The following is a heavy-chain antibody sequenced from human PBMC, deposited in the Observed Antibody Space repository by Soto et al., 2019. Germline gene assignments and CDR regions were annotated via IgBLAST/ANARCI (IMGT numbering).Heavy chain of an antibody. J-gene: IGHJ6*02. CDR1: GFTFSNAW. Sequence: PGGSLRLSCAASGFTFSNAWMNWVRQAPGKGLEWVGRIKSKTDGGTTDYAAPVKGRFTISRDDSKNTLYLQMNSLKTEDTAVYYCTTGYYYDSSGYLPRYGMDVWGQGTTVTVSS. D-gene: IGHD3-22*01. V-gene: IGHV3-15*07. CDR2: IKSKTDGGTT. CDR3: TTGYYYDSSGYLPRYGMDV.